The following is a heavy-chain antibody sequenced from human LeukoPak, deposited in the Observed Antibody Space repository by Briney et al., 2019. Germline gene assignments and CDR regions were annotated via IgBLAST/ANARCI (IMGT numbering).Heavy chain of an antibody. CDR1: GSTFSDYA. V-gene: IGHV3-30*04. Sequence: ARSLRLSCSASGSTFSDYAMHWARQAPGKGLEWVAVISSDGTNKYYAESVRGRFTISRDNSANTLYLYMNSLTGADTSVYYCTLTTLAVVYYFDYWGQGTLVTVSS. J-gene: IGHJ4*02. CDR2: ISSDGTNK. CDR3: TLTTLAVVYYFDY. D-gene: IGHD1/OR15-1a*01.